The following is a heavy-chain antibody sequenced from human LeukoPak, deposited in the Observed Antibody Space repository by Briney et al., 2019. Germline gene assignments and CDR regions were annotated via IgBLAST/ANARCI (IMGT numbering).Heavy chain of an antibody. CDR3: ARDVVYSDTTYYYYYMDV. Sequence: ASVKVSCKASGGTFSSYAISWVRQAPGQGLEWMGGIIPIFGTANYAQKFQGRVTITADKSTSTAYMELSSLRSEDTAVYYCARDVVYSDTTYYYYYMDVWGKGTTVTVSS. V-gene: IGHV1-69*06. CDR1: GGTFSSYA. CDR2: IIPIFGTA. J-gene: IGHJ6*03. D-gene: IGHD2-2*01.